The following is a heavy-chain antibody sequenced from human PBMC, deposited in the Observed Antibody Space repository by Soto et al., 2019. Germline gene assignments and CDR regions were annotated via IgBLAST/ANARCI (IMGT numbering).Heavy chain of an antibody. CDR1: GFTFSSYA. V-gene: IGHV3-23*01. Sequence: PGGSLRLSCAASGFTFSSYAMSWVRQAPGKGLEWVSAISGSGGSTYYADSLKSRVTISVDTSKNQFSLKLSSVTAADTAVYYCARDLMVGWFDPWGQGTLVTVSS. CDR2: ISGSGGST. D-gene: IGHD3-10*01. CDR3: ARDLMVGWFDP. J-gene: IGHJ5*02.